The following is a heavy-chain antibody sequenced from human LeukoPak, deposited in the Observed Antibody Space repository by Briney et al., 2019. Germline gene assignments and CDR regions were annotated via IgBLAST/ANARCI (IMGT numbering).Heavy chain of an antibody. Sequence: ASVTVSCKASGYTFTSYGISWVRQAPGQGLEWMGWISAYNGNTNYAQKLQGRVTMTTDTSTSTAYMELRSLRSDDTAVYYCARVRGTILDNWFDPWGQGTLVTVPS. CDR3: ARVRGTILDNWFDP. J-gene: IGHJ5*02. CDR1: GYTFTSYG. CDR2: ISAYNGNT. D-gene: IGHD3-3*01. V-gene: IGHV1-18*01.